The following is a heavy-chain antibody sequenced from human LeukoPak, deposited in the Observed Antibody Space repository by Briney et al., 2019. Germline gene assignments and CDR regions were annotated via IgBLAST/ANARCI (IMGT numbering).Heavy chain of an antibody. J-gene: IGHJ3*02. Sequence: SETLSLTCTVSGGSISSGSYYWSWIRQPAGKGLEWIGRIYTGGSTNYNPSLKSRVTISVDTSKNQFSLKLSSVTAADTAVYYCARASSHINYYGSGSYHAFDIWGQGTMVTVSS. CDR2: IYTGGST. CDR1: GGSISSGSYY. CDR3: ARASSHINYYGSGSYHAFDI. D-gene: IGHD3-10*01. V-gene: IGHV4-61*02.